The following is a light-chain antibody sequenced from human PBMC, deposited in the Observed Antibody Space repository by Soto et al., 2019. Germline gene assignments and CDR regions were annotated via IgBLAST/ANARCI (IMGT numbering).Light chain of an antibody. CDR3: SSYTSSSPWV. CDR1: SSDVGGYNY. V-gene: IGLV2-14*01. Sequence: QSALTQPASVSGSPGQSITISCTGTSSDVGGYNYVSWYQQHPGKAPKLMIYEVSNRPSGVSNRFSGSKSGNTASLTISGLQAEDEVDYYWSSYTSSSPWVFGGGTKLTVL. CDR2: EVS. J-gene: IGLJ3*02.